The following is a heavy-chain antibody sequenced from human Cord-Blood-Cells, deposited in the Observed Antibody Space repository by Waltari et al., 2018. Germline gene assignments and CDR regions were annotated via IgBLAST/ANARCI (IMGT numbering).Heavy chain of an antibody. D-gene: IGHD3-16*01. Sequence: QVQLQQWGAGLLQPSESLSLTCAVYGGSFRSYYWSWLRQPPGKGLEWIGEINHSGSTNYNPSLKSRVTISVDTSKNQFSLKLSSVTAADTAVYYRARVYYDYVYGMDVWGQGTTVTVSS. V-gene: IGHV4-34*01. CDR2: INHSGST. CDR3: ARVYYDYVYGMDV. CDR1: GGSFRSYY. J-gene: IGHJ6*02.